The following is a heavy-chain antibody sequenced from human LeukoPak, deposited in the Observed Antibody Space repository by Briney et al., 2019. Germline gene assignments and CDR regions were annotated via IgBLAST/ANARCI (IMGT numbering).Heavy chain of an antibody. D-gene: IGHD3-3*01. CDR3: AKDGSGMYYDFWSTPPPDY. Sequence: PSETLSLTCTVSGGSISSYYWSWIRQPSGKGLEWIGDIYYSGSTNYNPSLKSRGTISVDTSKNQFSLKLSSVTAADTAVYYCAKDGSGMYYDFWSTPPPDYWGQGTLVTVSS. CDR2: IYYSGST. V-gene: IGHV4-59*12. CDR1: GGSISSYY. J-gene: IGHJ4*02.